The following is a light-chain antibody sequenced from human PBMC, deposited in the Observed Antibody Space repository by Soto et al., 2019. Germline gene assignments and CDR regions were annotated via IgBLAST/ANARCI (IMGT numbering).Light chain of an antibody. V-gene: IGKV3-11*01. Sequence: EIVFTQSPATLSLSPGERATLSCRASQTVSNYIAWYQHKPGQGPRLLIYDASNRAAGIPTRSRGSGSGTDFTLTITSLEPEDSAVYYCQLRSSWPTFGGGTKVEI. J-gene: IGKJ4*01. CDR2: DAS. CDR3: QLRSSWPT. CDR1: QTVSNY.